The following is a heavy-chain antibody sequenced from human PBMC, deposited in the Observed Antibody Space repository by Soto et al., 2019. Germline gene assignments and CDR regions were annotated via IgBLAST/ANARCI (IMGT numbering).Heavy chain of an antibody. V-gene: IGHV4-59*01. CDR3: ARGEDAFFYYGLDV. Sequence: NPSETLSLTCTVSAGSITSSYWSWIRRPPGKGLEWIAYIYDTGISGYTPSTSYNPSLKSRVTMSVDTSKSQFSLKLTSVTAADTAVYYCARGEDAFFYYGLDVWGQGITVTVSS. CDR1: AGSITSSY. J-gene: IGHJ6*02. CDR2: IYDTGISGYTPST.